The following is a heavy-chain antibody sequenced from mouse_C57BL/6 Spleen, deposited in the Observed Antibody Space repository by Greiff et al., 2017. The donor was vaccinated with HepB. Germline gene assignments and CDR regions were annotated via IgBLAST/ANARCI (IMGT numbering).Heavy chain of an antibody. CDR2: TNPTNGRT. D-gene: IGHD1-1*01. Sequence: QVKLQQPGADLVKAGASVKMSCKASGYTFTSYWMHWVKQRLGQGLEWFAETNPTNGRTYYNEKFKSKATLTVDKSSSTAYMLLSGPTFEDSAVYYCARSKKIVATYFDYWGQGTTLTVSS. J-gene: IGHJ2*01. CDR3: ARSKKIVATYFDY. CDR1: GYTFTSYW. V-gene: IGHV1S81*02.